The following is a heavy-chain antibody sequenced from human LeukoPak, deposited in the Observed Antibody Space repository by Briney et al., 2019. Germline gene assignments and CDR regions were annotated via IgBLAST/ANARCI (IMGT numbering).Heavy chain of an antibody. D-gene: IGHD2-15*01. Sequence: ASVKISCKVSGYTLTELAMHCVRQAPGKGVEWMGGFDPEDGETIYAQKFQGRVTMTEDTSTDTAYMELSSLRSEDTAVYYCATGGYCSGGSCHWGQGTLATVSS. CDR1: GYTLTELA. V-gene: IGHV1-24*01. CDR2: FDPEDGET. J-gene: IGHJ4*02. CDR3: ATGGYCSGGSCH.